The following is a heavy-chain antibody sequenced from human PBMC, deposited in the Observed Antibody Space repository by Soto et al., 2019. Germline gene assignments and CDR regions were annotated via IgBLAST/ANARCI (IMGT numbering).Heavy chain of an antibody. D-gene: IGHD2-15*01. V-gene: IGHV3-15*07. CDR1: GFTISNAW. Sequence: EAQLVESGGDLVKPGGSLRLSCAASGFTISNAWMNWVRQAPGKGLEWVGRIKTNGEGGTTDYAAPVKGRFVISRDDSKNTLYLQMNSLRPDDTAVYYCTSGSVEGVWGQGTTVTVSS. J-gene: IGHJ6*02. CDR3: TSGSVEGV. CDR2: IKTNGEGGTT.